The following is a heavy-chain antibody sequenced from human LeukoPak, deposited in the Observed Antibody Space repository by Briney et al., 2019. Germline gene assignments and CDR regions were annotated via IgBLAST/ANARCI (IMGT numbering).Heavy chain of an antibody. CDR1: GGSFSGYY. Sequence: PSDTLSLTCAVYGGSFSGYYWSWIRQPPGKGLEWIGEINHSGSTNYNPSLKSRVTISVDTSKNQFSLKLSSVTAADTAVYYCARASARGFDYYYYMDVWGKGTTVTVSS. V-gene: IGHV4-34*01. CDR3: ARASARGFDYYYYMDV. J-gene: IGHJ6*03. D-gene: IGHD3-3*01. CDR2: INHSGST.